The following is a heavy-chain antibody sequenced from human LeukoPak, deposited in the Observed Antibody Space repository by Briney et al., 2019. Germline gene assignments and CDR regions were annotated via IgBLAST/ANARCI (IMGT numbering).Heavy chain of an antibody. J-gene: IGHJ3*02. Sequence: GGTLRLSCAASRFTFSNYWMHWVRQAPGKGLVWVSRIDTDGSTTRYADSVKGRFTISRDNAENTLYLQMDSLRAEDTALYYCARTRGNAFDIWGQGTMVTVSS. CDR2: IDTDGSTT. V-gene: IGHV3-74*01. CDR3: ARTRGNAFDI. D-gene: IGHD3-10*01. CDR1: RFTFSNYW.